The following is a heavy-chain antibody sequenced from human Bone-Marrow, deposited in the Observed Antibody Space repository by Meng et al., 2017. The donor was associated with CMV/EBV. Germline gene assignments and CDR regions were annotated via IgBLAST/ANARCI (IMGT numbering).Heavy chain of an antibody. Sequence: SETLSLTCAVYGGSFSGYYWSWIRQPPGKGLEWIGEINHSGSTNYNPSLKSRVTISVDTSKNQFPLKLSSVTAADTAVYYCARDRYYDFWSGYQPLYYYYGMDVWGQGTTVTVSS. CDR1: GGSFSGYY. CDR3: ARDRYYDFWSGYQPLYYYYGMDV. D-gene: IGHD3-3*01. CDR2: INHSGST. J-gene: IGHJ6*02. V-gene: IGHV4-34*01.